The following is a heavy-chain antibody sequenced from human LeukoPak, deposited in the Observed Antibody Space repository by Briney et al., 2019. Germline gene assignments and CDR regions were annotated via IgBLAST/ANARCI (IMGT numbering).Heavy chain of an antibody. J-gene: IGHJ6*02. V-gene: IGHV5-51*01. Sequence: TGESLKISCKGSGYSFTSYWIGWVRQMPGKGLEWMGIIYPGDSDTRYSPSFQGQVTISADKSISTAYLQWSSLKASDTAMYYCARHGDGDYVGYYYYYGMDVWGQGTTVTVSS. CDR2: IYPGDSDT. CDR1: GYSFTSYW. CDR3: ARHGDGDYVGYYYYYGMDV. D-gene: IGHD4-17*01.